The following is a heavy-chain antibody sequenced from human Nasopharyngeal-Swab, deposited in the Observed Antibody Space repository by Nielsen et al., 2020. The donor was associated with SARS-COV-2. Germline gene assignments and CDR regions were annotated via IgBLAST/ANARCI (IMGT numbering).Heavy chain of an antibody. CDR1: GYTFTSYA. J-gene: IGHJ5*02. CDR3: AGAGSSLTGQWFDP. V-gene: IGHV7-4-1*02. D-gene: IGHD6-13*01. Sequence: ASVKVSCKASGYTFTSYAMNWVRQAPGQGLEWMGWINTNTGNPTYAQGFTGRFVFSLDTFVSTAYLQISSLKAEDTAVYYCAGAGSSLTGQWFDPWGQGTLVTVSS. CDR2: INTNTGNP.